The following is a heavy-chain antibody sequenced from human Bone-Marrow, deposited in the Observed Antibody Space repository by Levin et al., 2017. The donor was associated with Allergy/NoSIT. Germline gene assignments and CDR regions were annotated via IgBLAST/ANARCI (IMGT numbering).Heavy chain of an antibody. D-gene: IGHD3-22*01. Sequence: GGSLRLSCAASGFTFSNYAMSWVRQAPGKGLEWVSAISDSGGSTYYADSVKGRFTISRDNSKNTLYLQMNSLRAEDTAVYFCAKDRAWLLPYKWARPPYGMDVWGQGTTVTVSS. V-gene: IGHV3-23*01. CDR1: GFTFSNYA. CDR2: ISDSGGST. CDR3: AKDRAWLLPYKWARPPYGMDV. J-gene: IGHJ6*02.